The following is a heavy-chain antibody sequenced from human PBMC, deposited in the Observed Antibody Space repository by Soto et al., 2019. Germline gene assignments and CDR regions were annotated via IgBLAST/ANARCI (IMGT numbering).Heavy chain of an antibody. CDR2: ISYDGSNK. J-gene: IGHJ6*02. CDR3: AKDPLGFWSGYYTDYYYGMDV. V-gene: IGHV3-30*18. CDR1: GFTFSSYG. D-gene: IGHD3-3*01. Sequence: QVQLVEAGGGVVQPGRSLRLSCAASGFTFSSYGMHWVRQAPGKGLEWVAVISYDGSNKYYADSVKSRFTISRDNSKNTVYLQMDSLRAEATDVYYCAKDPLGFWSGYYTDYYYGMDVWGQGTTVTVSS.